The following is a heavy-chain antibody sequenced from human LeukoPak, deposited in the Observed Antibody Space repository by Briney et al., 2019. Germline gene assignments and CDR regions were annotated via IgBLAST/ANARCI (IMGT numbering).Heavy chain of an antibody. D-gene: IGHD3-10*01. CDR2: TSYRSKWYR. Sequence: SQTLSLTCAISGDSVSSNSAAWNWIRQSPSRGLEWLGRTSYRSKWYRDYAVSVKSRITVNPDTSKNQFSLQLNSVTPEDTAVYYCAREFTGVGGVVNAFDIWGQGTMVTVSS. J-gene: IGHJ3*02. CDR1: GDSVSSNSAA. CDR3: AREFTGVGGVVNAFDI. V-gene: IGHV6-1*01.